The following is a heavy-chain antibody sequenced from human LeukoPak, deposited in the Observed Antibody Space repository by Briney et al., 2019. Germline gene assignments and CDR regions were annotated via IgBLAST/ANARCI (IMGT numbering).Heavy chain of an antibody. J-gene: IGHJ4*02. CDR2: IIPIFGTA. V-gene: IGHV1-69*13. D-gene: IGHD3-3*01. CDR3: ARGRVLRFLDRPKTLDY. Sequence: ASVKVSCKASGGTFSSYAISWVRQAPGQGLEWMGGIIPIFGTANYAQKFQGRVTITADESTSTAYMELSSLRSEDTAVYYCARGRVLRFLDRPKTLDYWGQGTLVTVSS. CDR1: GGTFSSYA.